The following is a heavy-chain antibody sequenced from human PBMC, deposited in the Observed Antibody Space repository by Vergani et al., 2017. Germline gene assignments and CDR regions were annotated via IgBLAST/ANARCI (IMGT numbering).Heavy chain of an antibody. Sequence: VQLLESGGGLVQPGGSLRLSCAASGFTFSSYAMSWVRQAPGKGLEWVSAISGSGGSTYYADSVKGRFTISRDNSKNTLYLQMNSLRAEDTAVYYCAKDLGYCSNGVCPTYGMDVWGQGTTVTVSS. CDR3: AKDLGYCSNGVCPTYGMDV. V-gene: IGHV3-23*01. CDR1: GFTFSSYA. CDR2: ISGSGGST. D-gene: IGHD2-8*01. J-gene: IGHJ6*02.